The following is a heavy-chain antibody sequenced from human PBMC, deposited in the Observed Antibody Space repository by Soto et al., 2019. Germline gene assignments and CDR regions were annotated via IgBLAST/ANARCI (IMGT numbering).Heavy chain of an antibody. CDR2: ITRNSDNT. V-gene: IGHV3-48*01. CDR1: GFALSNYD. J-gene: IGHJ4*02. Sequence: VQLVESGGDSVQPGGSLRLSCAASGFALSNYDMTWVRQAPGKGLEWLSYITRNSDNTYYAESVKGRFTVSRDNAKNSLFLQMNSLRVEDTAVYYCARGYASGNAYYWGQGVLVTVSS. D-gene: IGHD2-2*01. CDR3: ARGYASGNAYY.